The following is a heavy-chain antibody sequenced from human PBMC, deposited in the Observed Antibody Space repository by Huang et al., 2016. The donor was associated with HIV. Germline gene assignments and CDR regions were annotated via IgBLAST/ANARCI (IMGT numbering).Heavy chain of an antibody. Sequence: QLQLQESGPGLVQPSETLSLTCTVSGGSSRSDNYYWGWIRQPPGKGLEGIGCIYFSGGTSYNPSLKSRLTRTVDTSKEQCSLKMRSVTAADTAVYYCARRPGSITMIRGVITDPYWGQGTLVTVSS. D-gene: IGHD3-10*01. CDR2: IYFSGGT. CDR3: ARRPGSITMIRGVITDPY. CDR1: GGSSRSDNYY. V-gene: IGHV4-39*01. J-gene: IGHJ4*02.